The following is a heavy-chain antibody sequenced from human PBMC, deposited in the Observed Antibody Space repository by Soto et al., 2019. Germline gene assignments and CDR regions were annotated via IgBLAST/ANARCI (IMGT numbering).Heavy chain of an antibody. J-gene: IGHJ3*01. CDR2: ISGSGDST. CDR1: GSTFSSYA. Sequence: EVQLWESGGGLVQPGGSLRLSCAASGSTFSSYAMSWVRQAPGKGLEWVSVISGSGDSTYYADSVKGRFTISRDNSKNTLYVQMNSLRAEDTAVYYCARELGYCSGGSCYMDGAFDLWGQGTMVTVSS. CDR3: ARELGYCSGGSCYMDGAFDL. D-gene: IGHD2-15*01. V-gene: IGHV3-23*01.